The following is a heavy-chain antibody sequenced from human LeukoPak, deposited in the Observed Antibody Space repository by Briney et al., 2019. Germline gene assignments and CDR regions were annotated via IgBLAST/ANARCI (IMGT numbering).Heavy chain of an antibody. CDR2: ISSSSSYI. J-gene: IGHJ3*02. V-gene: IGHV3-21*01. Sequence: GGSLRLSCAASGFTFSNAWMSWVRQAPGKGLEWVSSISSSSSYIYYADSVKGRFTISRDNAKNSLYLQMNSLRAEDTAVYYCARVLSWFWAFDIWGQGTMVTVSS. CDR3: ARVLSWFWAFDI. CDR1: GFTFSNAW. D-gene: IGHD3-3*01.